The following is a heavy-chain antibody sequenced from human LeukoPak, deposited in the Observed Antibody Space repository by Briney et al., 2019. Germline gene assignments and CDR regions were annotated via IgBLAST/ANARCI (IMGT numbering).Heavy chain of an antibody. CDR2: ISAYNGNT. V-gene: IGHV1-18*01. CDR3: AKDPSSSWYVRVYYYYMDV. Sequence: ASVKVSCKASGYTFTSYGISWVRQAPGQGLEWMGWISAYNGNTNYAQKLQGRVTMTTDTSTSTAYMELRSLRSDDTAVYYCAKDPSSSWYVRVYYYYMDVWGKGTTVTVSS. CDR1: GYTFTSYG. J-gene: IGHJ6*03. D-gene: IGHD6-13*01.